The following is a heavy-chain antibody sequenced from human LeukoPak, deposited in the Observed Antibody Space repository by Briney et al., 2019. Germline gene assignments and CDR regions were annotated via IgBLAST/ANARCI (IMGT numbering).Heavy chain of an antibody. J-gene: IGHJ4*02. CDR2: ISKGGDGS. CDR1: GFTFSNYA. D-gene: IGHD3-22*01. CDR3: AKAMWFYYDESGHDS. V-gene: IGHV3-23*01. Sequence: GGSLRLSCVASGFTFSNYAMNWVHQAPGKGLEWVSGISKGGDGSYYTDAVKGRFTISRDNAKKTLYLEMSSLGVEDTAVYYCAKAMWFYYDESGHDSWGQGTLVTVSS.